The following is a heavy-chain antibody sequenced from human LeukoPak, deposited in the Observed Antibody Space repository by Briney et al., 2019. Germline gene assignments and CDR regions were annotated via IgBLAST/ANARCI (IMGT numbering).Heavy chain of an antibody. CDR1: GFTFSSYA. CDR3: ASPAAYCSSTSCYKYYYYYYMDV. Sequence: GGSLRLSCAASGFTFSSYAMSWVRQAPGKGLEWVSAISGSGGSTYYADSVKGRFTISRDNSKNTLYLQMNSLRAEDTAVYYCASPAAYCSSTSCYKYYYYYYMDVWGKGTTVTVSS. J-gene: IGHJ6*03. V-gene: IGHV3-23*01. D-gene: IGHD2-2*02. CDR2: ISGSGGST.